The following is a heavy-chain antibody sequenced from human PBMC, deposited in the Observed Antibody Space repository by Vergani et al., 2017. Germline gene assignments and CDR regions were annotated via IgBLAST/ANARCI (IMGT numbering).Heavy chain of an antibody. J-gene: IGHJ6*02. CDR2: IYYSGST. CDR1: GGSISSYY. Sequence: QVQLQESGPGLVKPSETLSLTCTVSGGSISSYYWSWIRQPPGKGLEWIGYIYYSGSTNYNPSLKSRVTISVDTSKNQFSLKLSSVTAADTAVYYCARGGGDHYYYGMDVWGQGTTVTVSS. D-gene: IGHD4-17*01. V-gene: IGHV4-59*01. CDR3: ARGGGDHYYYGMDV.